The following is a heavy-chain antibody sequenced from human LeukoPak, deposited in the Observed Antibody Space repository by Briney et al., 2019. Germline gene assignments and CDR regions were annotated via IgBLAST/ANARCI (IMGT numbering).Heavy chain of an antibody. Sequence: GGSLRLSCAASGFTFGSYGMHWVRQAPGKGLEWVAFIRYDGSNKYYADSVKGRFTISRDNSKNTLYLQMNSLRAEDTAVYYCAKSIPYYYGSGSYEAPDYWGQGTLVTVSS. V-gene: IGHV3-30*02. D-gene: IGHD3-10*01. CDR2: IRYDGSNK. CDR1: GFTFGSYG. J-gene: IGHJ4*02. CDR3: AKSIPYYYGSGSYEAPDY.